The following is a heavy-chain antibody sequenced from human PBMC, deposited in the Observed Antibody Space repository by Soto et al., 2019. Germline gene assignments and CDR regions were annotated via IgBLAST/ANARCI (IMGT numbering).Heavy chain of an antibody. V-gene: IGHV4-4*02. Sequence: SETLSLTCGVSVGTIRSPDWWTWVRQPPGKGLEWIGEIFQSGSTNYTPSLESRVTISVDKSKNQFSLTLTSVTAADTAVYFCARGRGRYSSGWSWFDPWGQGILVTV. J-gene: IGHJ5*02. CDR2: IFQSGST. CDR3: ARGRGRYSSGWSWFDP. CDR1: VGTIRSPDW. D-gene: IGHD6-19*01.